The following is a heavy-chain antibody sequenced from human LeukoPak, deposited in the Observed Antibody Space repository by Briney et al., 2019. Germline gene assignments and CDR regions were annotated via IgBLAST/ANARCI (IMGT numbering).Heavy chain of an antibody. J-gene: IGHJ6*02. Sequence: GGSLRLSCAASGFTFSSYGMHWVRQAPGKGLEWVAVISYDGSNKYYADSVKGRFTISRVNSKNTLYLQMNSLRAEDTAVYYCAKEEPAAIVSGMDVWGQGTTVTVSS. CDR2: ISYDGSNK. CDR3: AKEEPAAIVSGMDV. V-gene: IGHV3-30*18. CDR1: GFTFSSYG. D-gene: IGHD2-2*01.